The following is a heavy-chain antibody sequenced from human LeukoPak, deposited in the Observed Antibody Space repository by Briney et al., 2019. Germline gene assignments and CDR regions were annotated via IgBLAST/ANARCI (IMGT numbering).Heavy chain of an antibody. CDR1: GFTFNTYG. V-gene: IGHV3-30*02. CDR3: ARGALRWLQIIPYYFDY. CDR2: IRYDGSKK. J-gene: IGHJ4*02. D-gene: IGHD5-24*01. Sequence: GGSLRLSCAASGFTFNTYGMTWVRQAPGKGLEWVTFIRYDGSKKYYADSVKGRFTISRDNAKNSLYLQMNSLRAEDTAVYYCARGALRWLQIIPYYFDYWGQGTLVTVSS.